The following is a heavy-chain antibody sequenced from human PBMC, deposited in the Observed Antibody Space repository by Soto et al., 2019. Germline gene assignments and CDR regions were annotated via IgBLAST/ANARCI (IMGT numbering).Heavy chain of an antibody. CDR3: ARVSRTGDLDWFDP. V-gene: IGHV3-66*01. Sequence: GGSLRLSCAASGFTVSSNYMSWVRQAPGKGLEWVSVIYSGGSTYYADSVKGRFTISRHNSKNTLYLQMNSLRAEDTAVYYRARVSRTGDLDWFDPWGQGTLVTVSS. J-gene: IGHJ5*02. CDR2: IYSGGST. D-gene: IGHD7-27*01. CDR1: GFTVSSNY.